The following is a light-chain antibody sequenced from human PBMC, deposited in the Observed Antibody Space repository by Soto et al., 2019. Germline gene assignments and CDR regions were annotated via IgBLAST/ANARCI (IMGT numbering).Light chain of an antibody. V-gene: IGLV2-11*01. CDR3: CSYAGNNVYV. J-gene: IGLJ1*01. CDR1: SSDVGAYRF. CDR2: DVS. Sequence: QSALTQPRSVSGSPGLSVTISCTGTSSDVGAYRFVSWYQQLPGKAPKVIIYDVSERPSGVPDRFSGSKSDNTASLTISGLQAEDEADYYCCSYAGNNVYVFGTGTKVTVL.